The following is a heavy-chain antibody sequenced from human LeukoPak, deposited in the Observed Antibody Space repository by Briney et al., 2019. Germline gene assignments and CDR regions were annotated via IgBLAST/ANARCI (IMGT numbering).Heavy chain of an antibody. CDR2: ISGSGGST. CDR3: AKVFRRYGAFGY. J-gene: IGHJ4*02. Sequence: GGSLRLSCAASGFTFSSYAMSWVRQAPGKGLEWVSAISGSGGSTYYADSVKGRFTISGDNSKNTLYLQMNSLRAEDTAVYYCAKVFRRYGAFGYWGQGTLVTVSS. CDR1: GFTFSSYA. V-gene: IGHV3-23*01. D-gene: IGHD4/OR15-4a*01.